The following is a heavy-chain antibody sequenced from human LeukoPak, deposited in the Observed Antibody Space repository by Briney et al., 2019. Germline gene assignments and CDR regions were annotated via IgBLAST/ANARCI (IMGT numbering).Heavy chain of an antibody. V-gene: IGHV4-39*01. CDR2: IYYSGST. Sequence: SETLSLTCTVSGGSISSSSYYWGWIRQPPGKGLEWIGSIYYSGSTYYNPSLKSRVTISVDTSKNQFSLKLSSVTAADTAVYYCARGPTLDYMDVWGKGTTVTVSS. CDR1: GGSISSSSYY. CDR3: ARGPTLDYMDV. J-gene: IGHJ6*03.